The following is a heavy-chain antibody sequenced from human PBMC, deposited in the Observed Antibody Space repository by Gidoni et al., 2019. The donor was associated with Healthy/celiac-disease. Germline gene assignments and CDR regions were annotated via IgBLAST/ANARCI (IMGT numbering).Heavy chain of an antibody. Sequence: QVQLVQSGAEVKKPGASVQVSCKASGYTFTSYYMHWVRQAPGQGLEWMGIINPSGGSTSYAQKFQGRVTMTRDTSTSTVYMELSSLRSEDTAVYYCARGYYDFWSGYYFDYWGQGTLVTVSS. CDR3: ARGYYDFWSGYYFDY. V-gene: IGHV1-46*01. J-gene: IGHJ4*02. CDR2: INPSGGST. CDR1: GYTFTSYY. D-gene: IGHD3-3*01.